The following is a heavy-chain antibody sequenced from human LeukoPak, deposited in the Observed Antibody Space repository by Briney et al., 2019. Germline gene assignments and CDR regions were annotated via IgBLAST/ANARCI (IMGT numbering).Heavy chain of an antibody. D-gene: IGHD3-22*01. CDR3: ARGRYDSSGYFTY. Sequence: ASVKVSCKASGYTFTSYDINWLRQPTGQGLEWMGWMDPNSGNTGYAQKFQGRVTMTRNTSISTASMELSSLRSEDTAMYYCARGRYDSSGYFTYWGQGTLVTVSS. J-gene: IGHJ4*02. V-gene: IGHV1-8*01. CDR2: MDPNSGNT. CDR1: GYTFTSYD.